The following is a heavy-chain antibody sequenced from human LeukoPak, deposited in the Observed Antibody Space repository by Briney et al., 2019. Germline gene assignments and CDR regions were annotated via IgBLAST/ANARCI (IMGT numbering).Heavy chain of an antibody. D-gene: IGHD4-17*01. Sequence: GGSLRLSCAASGFTFSSYWMSWVRQAPGKGLEWVAYIKQDGSDKYYVDSVKVRFTISRDNAKNSLYLQMNSLRAEDTAVYYCARGDYGGDYYYGMDVWGQGTTVTVSS. CDR1: GFTFSSYW. CDR3: ARGDYGGDYYYGMDV. V-gene: IGHV3-7*01. CDR2: IKQDGSDK. J-gene: IGHJ6*02.